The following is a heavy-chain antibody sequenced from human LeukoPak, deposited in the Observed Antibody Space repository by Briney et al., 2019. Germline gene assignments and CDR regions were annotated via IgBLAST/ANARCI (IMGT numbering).Heavy chain of an antibody. CDR1: GESFSGYY. J-gene: IGHJ4*02. V-gene: IGHV4-34*12. CDR2: IIDTGST. CDR3: ARSWDYFDY. Sequence: SETLSLTCVVYGESFSGYYWTWIRQPPGKGLEWIGEIIDTGSTKYNSSLKSRVTMSVDTSKNQFSLKLSSVTAADTAVYYCARSWDYFDYWGQGTLVTVSS. D-gene: IGHD6-13*01.